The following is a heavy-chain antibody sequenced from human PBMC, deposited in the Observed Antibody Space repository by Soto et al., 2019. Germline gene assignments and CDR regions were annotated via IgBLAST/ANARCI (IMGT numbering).Heavy chain of an antibody. CDR2: IYPADSDT. V-gene: IGHV5-51*01. CDR1: GYSFANYW. CDR3: ARLYGGNSGMDV. Sequence: PGASLKISCQASGYSFANYWIAWVRQMPGKGLEWVGIIYPADSDTKYSPSFRGQVTISADKSISTAYLQWNSLKASDTAIYYCARLYGGNSGMDVWGQGTTVTVSS. J-gene: IGHJ6*02. D-gene: IGHD4-17*01.